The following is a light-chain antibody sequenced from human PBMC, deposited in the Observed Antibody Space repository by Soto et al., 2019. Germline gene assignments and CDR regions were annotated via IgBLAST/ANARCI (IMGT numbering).Light chain of an antibody. J-gene: IGKJ5*01. CDR3: QQLNAYPLT. CDR1: QGTSSY. V-gene: IGKV1-9*01. Sequence: DIQLTQSASFLSASVVDSVTITCRASQGTSSYLAWFQQKPGRAPKLLIYGASTLQSGVPARFSGSGSGTDFTLTISNLQPEDFATYYCQQLNAYPLTFGQGTRLEI. CDR2: GAS.